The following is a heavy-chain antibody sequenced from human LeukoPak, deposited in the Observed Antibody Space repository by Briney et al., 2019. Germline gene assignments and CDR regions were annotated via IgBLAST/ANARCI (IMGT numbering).Heavy chain of an antibody. Sequence: GGSLRLSCAASGFTFSNFAMAWVRQTPGKGLEWVSGILAGGGTKYYADSVRGRFTISRDNSRDTLYLQMNSLRADDTAVYFCVKDSTYGDGRWEFESWGQGTLVTV. D-gene: IGHD4-17*01. CDR2: ILAGGGTK. J-gene: IGHJ5*01. CDR1: GFTFSNFA. V-gene: IGHV3-23*01. CDR3: VKDSTYGDGRWEFES.